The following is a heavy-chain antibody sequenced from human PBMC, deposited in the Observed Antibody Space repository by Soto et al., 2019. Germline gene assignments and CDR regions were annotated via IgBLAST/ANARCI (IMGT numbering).Heavy chain of an antibody. CDR1: GGTFSSYA. D-gene: IGHD2-21*02. CDR3: ARGLVTVVTLGYYYGMDV. Sequence: AVKVSCKASGGTFSSYAISWVRQAPGQGLEWMGGIIPIFGTANYAQKFQGRVTITADESTSTAYMELSSLRSEDTAVYYCARGLVTVVTLGYYYGMDVWGQGTTVTVSS. J-gene: IGHJ6*02. V-gene: IGHV1-69*13. CDR2: IIPIFGTA.